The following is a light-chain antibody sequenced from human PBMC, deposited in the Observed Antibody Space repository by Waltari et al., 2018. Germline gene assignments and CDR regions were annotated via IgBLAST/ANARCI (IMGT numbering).Light chain of an antibody. CDR2: KAT. J-gene: IGLJ2*01. CDR1: VLAEKY. CDR3: HAAADNNWF. V-gene: IGLV3-27*01. Sequence: YDLTQPSSVSVSPGQTATITCSGDVLAEKYVRWFQQKPGQAPTLTLYKATERPSGIPGRFSGSSSGSTVTLTIRGALLEDEADYHCHAAADNNWFFGGGTKLTVL.